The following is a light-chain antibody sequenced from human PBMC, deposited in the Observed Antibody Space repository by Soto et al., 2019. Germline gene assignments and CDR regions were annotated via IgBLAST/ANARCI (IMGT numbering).Light chain of an antibody. J-gene: IGKJ5*01. CDR3: QQYNNWPPGVT. CDR1: QSVSSN. Sequence: EIVMTQSPATLSVSPGERATLSCRASQSVSSNLAWYQQKPGHAPRLLIYGASTRATGIPARFSGSGSGTEFTLTISSLQSEDFAVYYCQQYNNWPPGVTFGQGTRLEIK. V-gene: IGKV3-15*01. CDR2: GAS.